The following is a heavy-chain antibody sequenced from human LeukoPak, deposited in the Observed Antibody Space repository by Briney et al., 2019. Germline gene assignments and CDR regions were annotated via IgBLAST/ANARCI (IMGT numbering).Heavy chain of an antibody. D-gene: IGHD3-22*01. CDR2: ISYDGSNY. CDR1: GFPFSNYA. V-gene: IGHV3-30*18. Sequence: TGGSLRLSCAASGFPFSNYAMHWVRQAPGKGLEWVALISYDGSNYYYADSVKGRFTISRDNSWDTLYLKMNSLRIEDTAVYYCAKSRLGVPVLITYVLDYWGQGTLVTVSS. J-gene: IGHJ4*02. CDR3: AKSRLGVPVLITYVLDY.